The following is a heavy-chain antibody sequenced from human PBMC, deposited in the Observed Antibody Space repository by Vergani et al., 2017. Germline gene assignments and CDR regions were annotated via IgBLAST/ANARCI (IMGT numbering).Heavy chain of an antibody. D-gene: IGHD3-10*01. Sequence: QVQLVESGGGVVQPWRSLRLSCAASGFTFSSYAMHWVRQAPGKGLEWVAVISYDGSNKYYADSVKGRFTISRDNSKNTLYLQMNSLRAEDTAVYYCARDLAGSDYYYMDVWGKGTTVTVSS. V-gene: IGHV3-30-3*01. CDR2: ISYDGSNK. J-gene: IGHJ6*03. CDR1: GFTFSSYA. CDR3: ARDLAGSDYYYMDV.